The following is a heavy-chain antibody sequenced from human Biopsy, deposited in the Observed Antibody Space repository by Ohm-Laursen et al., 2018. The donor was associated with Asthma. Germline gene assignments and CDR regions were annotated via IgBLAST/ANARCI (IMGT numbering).Heavy chain of an antibody. CDR3: AWVLESSSRGPFYFFTLDV. Sequence: GSLRLSCSASGFSFGDFFMTWVRKAPGKGLEWVASISSYGSTKYPSESVLGRCTISRDNTQKSMTLELRGLRVEDTAIYYCAWVLESSSRGPFYFFTLDVWGQGTPVAVSS. CDR1: GFSFGDFF. D-gene: IGHD6-13*01. CDR2: ISSYGSTK. J-gene: IGHJ6*02. V-gene: IGHV3-11*01.